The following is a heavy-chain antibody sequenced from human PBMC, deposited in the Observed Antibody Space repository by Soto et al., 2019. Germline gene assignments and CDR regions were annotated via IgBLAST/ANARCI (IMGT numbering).Heavy chain of an antibody. Sequence: ETLSLTCGVYRGSFSGFYWSWVRQTPGGGLEWIGEINHSGTTNYNPSFQNRVTISVDKSTNNFSLKMTSVTAADAAVYYCARGRGYVYGSNFYGLDVWGQGTTVTVSS. CDR2: INHSGTT. CDR1: RGSFSGFY. D-gene: IGHD6-25*01. V-gene: IGHV4-34*01. CDR3: ARGRGYVYGSNFYGLDV. J-gene: IGHJ6*02.